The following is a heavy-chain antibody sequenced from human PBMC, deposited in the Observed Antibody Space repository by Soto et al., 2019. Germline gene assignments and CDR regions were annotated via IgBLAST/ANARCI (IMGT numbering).Heavy chain of an antibody. CDR2: IGTAGDT. Sequence: GGSLRLSCAASGFTFSSYDMHWVRQATGKGLEWVSAIGTAGDTYYPGSVKGRFTISRENAKNSLYLQMNSLRAGDTAVYYCARAAGSYGSDAFDIWGQGTMVTVSS. CDR1: GFTFSSYD. D-gene: IGHD5-18*01. CDR3: ARAAGSYGSDAFDI. V-gene: IGHV3-13*01. J-gene: IGHJ3*02.